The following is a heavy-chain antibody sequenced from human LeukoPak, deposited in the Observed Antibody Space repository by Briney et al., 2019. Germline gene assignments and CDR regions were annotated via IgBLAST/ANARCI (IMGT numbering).Heavy chain of an antibody. CDR2: INADNGYT. D-gene: IGHD6-13*01. CDR1: GYTFSSYA. J-gene: IGHJ4*02. Sequence: ASVKVSCKASGYTFSSYAMYWLRQAPGQRLDWMGWINADNGYTKYSQNFQGRVSITRDTSASTAYMELSSLRSEDTAVYYCAREASIEAAGNAFDIWGQGTLVTVSS. CDR3: AREASIEAAGNAFDI. V-gene: IGHV1-3*01.